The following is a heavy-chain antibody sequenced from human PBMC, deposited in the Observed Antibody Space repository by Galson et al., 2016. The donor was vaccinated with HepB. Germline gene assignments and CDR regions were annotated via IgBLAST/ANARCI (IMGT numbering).Heavy chain of an antibody. D-gene: IGHD1-26*01. CDR3: ARGPEWGLPNNWFDA. Sequence: SLRLSCAASGFTFSTYSMNWVRQAPGKGLEWVSYISSSNTIDYADSVKGRFTTSRDNAKNSLYLQMNSLRDEDTAIYYCARGPEWGLPNNWFDAWGQGTLVTVSS. V-gene: IGHV3-48*02. J-gene: IGHJ5*02. CDR1: GFTFSTYS. CDR2: ISSSNTI.